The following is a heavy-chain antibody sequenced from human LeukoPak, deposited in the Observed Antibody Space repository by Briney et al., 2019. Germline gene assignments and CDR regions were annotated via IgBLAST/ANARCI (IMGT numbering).Heavy chain of an antibody. CDR1: GGSISSDY. D-gene: IGHD3-10*02. V-gene: IGHV4-4*07. CDR3: ARDGDYVRGTREF. J-gene: IGHJ4*02. Sequence: SETLSLTCIVSGGSISSDYWSWIRQPAGKGLEWIGRISASGSTNYSPSLKSRVTMSVDTSKNQFSLKLSSVTAADTAVYYCARDGDYVRGTREFWGQGTLVTVSS. CDR2: ISASGST.